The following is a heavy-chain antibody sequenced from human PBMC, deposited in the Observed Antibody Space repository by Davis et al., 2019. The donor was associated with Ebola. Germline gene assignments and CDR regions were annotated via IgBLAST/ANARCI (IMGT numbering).Heavy chain of an antibody. CDR2: IKEDGSEK. Sequence: GESLKISCAASGFSFSSSGMHWVRQAPGKGLEWVAKIKEDGSEKLEVDSVKGRFTISRDNAKDSLYLQMNSLRAEDTAVYYCARGSRNMDVWGQGTTVTVSS. J-gene: IGHJ6*02. CDR1: GFSFSSSG. V-gene: IGHV3-7*03. CDR3: ARGSRNMDV.